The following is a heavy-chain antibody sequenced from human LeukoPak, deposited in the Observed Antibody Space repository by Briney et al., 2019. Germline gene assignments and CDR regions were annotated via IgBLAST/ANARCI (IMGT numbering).Heavy chain of an antibody. CDR1: GGSMSNYY. CDR3: ARMGRSSGPFQH. J-gene: IGHJ1*01. Sequence: PWETLSLTSTVSGGSMSNYYWSWIRQPPGKGLEWIGYIFYSGSTNYNPSLKSRVTISVDTSKNQFSLKLSSVTAADTAVYYCARMGRSSGPFQHWGQGTLVTVSS. CDR2: IFYSGST. V-gene: IGHV4-59*01. D-gene: IGHD6-25*01.